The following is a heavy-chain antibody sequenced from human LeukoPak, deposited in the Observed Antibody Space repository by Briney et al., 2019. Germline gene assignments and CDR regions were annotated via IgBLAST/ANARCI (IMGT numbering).Heavy chain of an antibody. J-gene: IGHJ4*02. D-gene: IGHD2-21*02. CDR3: ARGGFYCGDDCYVDY. Sequence: PSETLSLTCAMYGGSLSYYYWSWIRQSPEKGLEWIGEINRSGSTNYNPSLKSRVSISVDTSKNQFSLKLSSVTAADTAVYYCARGGFYCGDDCYVDYWGQGTLVTVSS. CDR2: INRSGST. V-gene: IGHV4-34*01. CDR1: GGSLSYYY.